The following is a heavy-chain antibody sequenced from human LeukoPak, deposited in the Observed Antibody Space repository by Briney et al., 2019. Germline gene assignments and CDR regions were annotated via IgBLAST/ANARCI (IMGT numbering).Heavy chain of an antibody. CDR3: ARDLRHDSSGYEGY. J-gene: IGHJ4*02. Sequence: GGSLRLSCAASGFTFSDYYMSWIRQAPGKGLEWVSHISSSGSTIYYADSVKGRFTISRDNAKNSLYLEMSSLRVEDTAVYYCARDLRHDSSGYEGYWGQGTLVTVSS. CDR2: ISSSGSTI. V-gene: IGHV3-11*01. D-gene: IGHD3-22*01. CDR1: GFTFSDYY.